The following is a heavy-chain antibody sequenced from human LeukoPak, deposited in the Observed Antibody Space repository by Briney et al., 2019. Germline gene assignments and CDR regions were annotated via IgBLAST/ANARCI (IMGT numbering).Heavy chain of an antibody. CDR2: IKQDGSEK. Sequence: GGSLRLSCAASGFTFSSYWMSWARQAPGKGLEWVANIKQDGSEKYYVDSVKGRFTISRDNAKNSLYLQMNSLRAEDTAVYYCASGGYSGYQRLYFDYWGQGTLVTVSS. J-gene: IGHJ4*02. D-gene: IGHD5-12*01. V-gene: IGHV3-7*01. CDR3: ASGGYSGYQRLYFDY. CDR1: GFTFSSYW.